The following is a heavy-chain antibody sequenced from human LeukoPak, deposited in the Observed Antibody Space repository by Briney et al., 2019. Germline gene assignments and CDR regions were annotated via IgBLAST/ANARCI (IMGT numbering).Heavy chain of an antibody. CDR2: INPNSGST. V-gene: IGHV1-46*01. D-gene: IGHD6-13*01. Sequence: GASVKVSCKASGYTFTGYYMHWVRQAPGQGLEWMGWINPNSGSTSYAQKFQGRVTMTRDTSTGTVYMELSSLRSEGTAVYYCARVAAAGRGYDYWGQGTLVTVSS. CDR3: ARVAAAGRGYDY. CDR1: GYTFTGYY. J-gene: IGHJ4*02.